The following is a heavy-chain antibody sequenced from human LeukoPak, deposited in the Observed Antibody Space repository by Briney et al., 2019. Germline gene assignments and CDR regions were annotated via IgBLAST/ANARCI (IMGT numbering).Heavy chain of an antibody. J-gene: IGHJ6*04. CDR3: ARDIGSRI. CDR1: GDSISGGGFY. Sequence: SQTLSLTCSVSGDSISGGGFYWTWIRQPPGKGLEWIGNIYHSGSTYYTPSLKSRVTISIDTSKNQFSLKLTSVTAADTAVFYCARDIGSRIWGKGTTVIVSS. D-gene: IGHD1-26*01. V-gene: IGHV4-30-2*01. CDR2: IYHSGST.